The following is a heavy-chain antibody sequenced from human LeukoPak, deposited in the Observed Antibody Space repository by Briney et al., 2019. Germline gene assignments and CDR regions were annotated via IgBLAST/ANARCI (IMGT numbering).Heavy chain of an antibody. CDR2: IYYSGST. Sequence: SETLSLICTVSGGSISSYYWSWIRQPPGKGLEWIGYIYYSGSTNYNPSLKSRVTISVDTSKNQFSLKLSSVTAADTAVYYCARMEQWFDPWGQGTLVTVSS. J-gene: IGHJ5*02. D-gene: IGHD1/OR15-1a*01. CDR1: GGSISSYY. CDR3: ARMEQWFDP. V-gene: IGHV4-59*08.